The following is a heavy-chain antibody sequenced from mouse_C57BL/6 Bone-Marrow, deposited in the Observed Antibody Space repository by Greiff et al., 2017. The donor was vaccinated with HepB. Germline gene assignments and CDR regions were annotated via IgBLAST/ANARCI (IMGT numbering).Heavy chain of an antibody. D-gene: IGHD2-3*01. CDR1: GYTFTSYW. Sequence: QVQLQQPGAELVMPGASVKLSCKASGYTFTSYWMHWVKQRPGQGLEWIGEIDPSGSYTNYNQKFKGKSTLTVDKSSSTAYMQLSSLTSEDSAVYYCARRGDGYYYFDYWGQGTTLTVSS. V-gene: IGHV1-69*01. CDR2: IDPSGSYT. CDR3: ARRGDGYYYFDY. J-gene: IGHJ2*01.